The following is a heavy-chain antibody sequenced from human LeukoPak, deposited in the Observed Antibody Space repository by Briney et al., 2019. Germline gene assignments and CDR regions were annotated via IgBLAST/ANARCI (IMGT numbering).Heavy chain of an antibody. D-gene: IGHD3-22*01. CDR2: IYYSGST. CDR1: GGSISSSSYY. V-gene: IGHV4-39*01. J-gene: IGHJ3*02. Sequence: ASETLSLTCTVSGGSISSSSYYWGWIRQPPGKGLEWIGSIYYSGSTYYNPSLKSRVTISVDTSKNQFSLKLSSVTAADTAVYYCASLKDSSGHYDAFDIWGQGTMVTVSS. CDR3: ASLKDSSGHYDAFDI.